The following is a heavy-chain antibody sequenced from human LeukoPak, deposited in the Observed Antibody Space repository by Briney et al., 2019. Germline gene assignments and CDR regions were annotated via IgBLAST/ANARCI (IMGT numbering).Heavy chain of an antibody. Sequence: PGGSLRLSCAAPGFTLTRNHMNWVRQVPGKGLEWVSIIYSSDATYYADSVKGRFTVSRDKAKNTLYLQMNSLRADDTAVYYCARETPGSRVFDSWGQGTLVTVSS. D-gene: IGHD1-14*01. CDR2: IYSSDAT. CDR3: ARETPGSRVFDS. J-gene: IGHJ4*02. V-gene: IGHV3-66*01. CDR1: GFTLTRNH.